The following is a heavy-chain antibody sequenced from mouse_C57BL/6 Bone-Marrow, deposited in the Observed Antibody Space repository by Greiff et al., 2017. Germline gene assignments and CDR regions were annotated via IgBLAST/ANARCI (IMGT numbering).Heavy chain of an antibody. CDR2: INPGSGGT. V-gene: IGHV1-54*01. Sequence: QVHVKQSGAELVRPGTSVKVSCKASGYAFTNYLIEWVKQRPGQGLEWIGVINPGSGGTNYNEKFKGKATLTADKSSSTAYMQLSSLTSEDSAVCDCASRLPRGDYWGQGTSVTVSS. D-gene: IGHD1-1*01. J-gene: IGHJ4*01. CDR3: ASRLPRGDY. CDR1: GYAFTNYL.